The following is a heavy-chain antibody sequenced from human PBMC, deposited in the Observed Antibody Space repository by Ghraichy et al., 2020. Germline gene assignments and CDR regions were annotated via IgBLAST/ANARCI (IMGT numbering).Heavy chain of an antibody. J-gene: IGHJ6*02. CDR3: ARDPNDYGMDV. Sequence: TLSLTCTVSGGSISSGGYYWSWIRQHPGKGLEWIGYIYYSGSTYYNPSLKSRVTISVDTSKNQFSLKLSSVTAADTAVYYCARDPNDYGMDVWGQGTTVTVSS. CDR2: IYYSGST. V-gene: IGHV4-31*03. CDR1: GGSISSGGYY.